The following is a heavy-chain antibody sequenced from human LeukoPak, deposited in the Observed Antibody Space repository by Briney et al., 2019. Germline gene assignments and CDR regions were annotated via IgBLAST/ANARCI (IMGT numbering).Heavy chain of an antibody. Sequence: GGTLRLSCAASGFTFSSYGMSWVRQAPGKGLEWVSAISGSGGSTYYADSVKGRFTISRDNAKNSLYLQMNSLRVEDTAVYYCARRRSPYYYGSGSLSGWFDPWGQGTLVTVSS. J-gene: IGHJ5*02. CDR3: ARRRSPYYYGSGSLSGWFDP. V-gene: IGHV3-23*01. D-gene: IGHD3-10*01. CDR2: ISGSGGST. CDR1: GFTFSSYG.